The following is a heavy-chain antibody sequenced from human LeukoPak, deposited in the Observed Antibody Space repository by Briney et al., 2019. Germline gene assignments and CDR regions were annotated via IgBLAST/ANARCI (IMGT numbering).Heavy chain of an antibody. D-gene: IGHD6-25*01. J-gene: IGHJ4*02. V-gene: IGHV3-66*01. CDR3: AKDRRLASFDY. CDR1: EFSVGSNY. CDR2: IYSGGST. Sequence: GGSLRLSCAASEFSVGSNYMTWVRQAPGKGLEWVSLIYSGGSTYYADSVKGRFTISRDNSKNTLYLQMNSLRAGDTAIYYCAKDRRLASFDYGGQGTLVTVSS.